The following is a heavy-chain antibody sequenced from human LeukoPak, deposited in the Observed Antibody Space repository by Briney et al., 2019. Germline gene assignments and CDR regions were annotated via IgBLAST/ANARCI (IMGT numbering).Heavy chain of an antibody. CDR3: ARADFYGSGSHPPGGFDY. V-gene: IGHV3-30*04. Sequence: GGSLRLSCAASGFTLSTYAMHWVRQAPGEGLEWVAVISYDGSDTYYADSVKGRFTISRDSSKNTLYLQMTSLRAEDTAAYYCARADFYGSGSHPPGGFDYWGQGTLVTVSS. CDR1: GFTLSTYA. D-gene: IGHD3-10*01. CDR2: ISYDGSDT. J-gene: IGHJ4*02.